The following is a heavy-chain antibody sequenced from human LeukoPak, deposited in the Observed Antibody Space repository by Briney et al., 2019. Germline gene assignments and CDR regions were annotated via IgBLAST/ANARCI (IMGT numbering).Heavy chain of an antibody. CDR3: ASLLNSGSYSIADY. Sequence: GGSLRLSCAASGFTFSSYSMNWVRQAPGKGLEWVSSISSSSSYIYYADSVKGRFTISRDNAKNSLYLQMNSLRAEDTAVYYCASLLNSGSYSIADYWGQGTLVTVPS. V-gene: IGHV3-21*01. J-gene: IGHJ4*02. D-gene: IGHD6-19*01. CDR2: ISSSSSYI. CDR1: GFTFSSYS.